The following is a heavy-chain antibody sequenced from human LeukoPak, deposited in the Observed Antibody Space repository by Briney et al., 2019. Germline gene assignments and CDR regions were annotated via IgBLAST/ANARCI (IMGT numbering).Heavy chain of an antibody. CDR2: NSGNNGNT. D-gene: IGHD2-21*02. J-gene: IGHJ6*02. CDR1: GYTFTSYA. CDR3: ARDGCGGGDCYYYYYGMDV. V-gene: IGHV1-18*01. Sequence: ASVKVSCKASGYTFTSYAITWVRQAPGQGLEWMGWNSGNNGNTKYAQKFQGRVTMTTDTSTNTAYMELRSLRSEDTAVYYCARDGCGGGDCYYYYYGMDVWGQGTTVTVSS.